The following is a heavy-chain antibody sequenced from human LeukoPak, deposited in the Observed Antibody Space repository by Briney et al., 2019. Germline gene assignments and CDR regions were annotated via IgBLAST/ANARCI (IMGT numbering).Heavy chain of an antibody. CDR3: ARVLRPMASQYYFDY. D-gene: IGHD3-10*01. Sequence: SETLSLTCTVSGGSITSYYWSWIRQPPGKGLEWIGYIYYSGTTSYNPSLKTRVTISIDTSKNQFSLKLSSVTAADTAVYYCARVLRPMASQYYFDYWGQGTLVTVSS. J-gene: IGHJ4*02. V-gene: IGHV4-59*01. CDR2: IYYSGTT. CDR1: GGSITSYY.